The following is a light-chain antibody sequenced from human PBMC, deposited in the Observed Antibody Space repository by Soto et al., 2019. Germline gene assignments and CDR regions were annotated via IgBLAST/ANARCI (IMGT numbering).Light chain of an antibody. J-gene: IGKJ2*01. CDR1: QSVSSN. CDR2: GAS. V-gene: IGKV3-15*01. Sequence: EIVMTQSPATLSVSPGERATLSCRASQSVSSNLAWYQQKPGQAPRLLIYGASTRATGIPARFSGSGSGTEFTLTISSLQSEDFAVYYCQQYNNWPPSSLTFGQGTKLEIK. CDR3: QQYNNWPPSSLT.